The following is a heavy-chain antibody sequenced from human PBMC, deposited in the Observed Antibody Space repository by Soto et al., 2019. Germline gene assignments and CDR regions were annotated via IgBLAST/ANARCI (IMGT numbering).Heavy chain of an antibody. D-gene: IGHD6-13*01. CDR3: ARDLDRIAAAGTQYYYYYYGMDV. CDR2: ISYDGSNK. V-gene: IGHV3-30-3*01. CDR1: GFTFSSYA. Sequence: GGSLRLSCAASGFTFSSYAMHWVRQAPGKGLEWVAVISYDGSNKYYADSVKGRFTISRDNSKNTLYLQMNSLRAEDTAVYYCARDLDRIAAAGTQYYYYYYGMDVWGQGTTVTVSS. J-gene: IGHJ6*02.